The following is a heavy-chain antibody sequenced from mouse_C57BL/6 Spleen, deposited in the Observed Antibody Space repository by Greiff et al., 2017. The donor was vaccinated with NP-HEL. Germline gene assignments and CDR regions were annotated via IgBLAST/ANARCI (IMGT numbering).Heavy chain of an antibody. J-gene: IGHJ1*03. CDR3: ARWELLRSYWYFDV. D-gene: IGHD1-1*01. Sequence: EVQLQQSGPELVKPGASVKIPCKASGYTFTDYNMDWVKQSHGKSLEWIGDINPNNGGTIYNQKFKGKATLTVDKSSSTAYMELRSLTSEVTAVYCCARWELLRSYWYFDVWGTGTTVTVSS. CDR2: INPNNGGT. CDR1: GYTFTDYN. V-gene: IGHV1-18*01.